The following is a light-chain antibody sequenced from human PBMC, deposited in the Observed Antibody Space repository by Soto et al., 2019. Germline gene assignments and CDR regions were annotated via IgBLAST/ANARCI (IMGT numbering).Light chain of an antibody. CDR1: QDISNY. Sequence: DIQMTQSPSSLSASVGDRVTITCQASQDISNYLNWYQQKPGKAPKLLIYDASNLETGVPSRFSGSGSGTDFTSTISSLLPVDIATYYCQQYDNLPPFTFGPGTKVFIK. CDR3: QQYDNLPPFT. J-gene: IGKJ3*01. V-gene: IGKV1-33*01. CDR2: DAS.